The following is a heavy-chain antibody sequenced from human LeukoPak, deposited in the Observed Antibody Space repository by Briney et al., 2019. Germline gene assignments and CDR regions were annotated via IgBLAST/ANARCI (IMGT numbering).Heavy chain of an antibody. CDR3: AKDLQLLYYYYYGMDV. Sequence: GRSLRLSCAASGFTFSSYGMHWVRQAPGKGLEWVAVISYDGSNKYYGDSVKGRFTISRDNSKNTLYLQMNSLRAEDMAVYYCAKDLQLLYYYYYGMDVWGQGTTVTVSS. CDR2: ISYDGSNK. V-gene: IGHV3-30*18. CDR1: GFTFSSYG. J-gene: IGHJ6*02. D-gene: IGHD2-2*01.